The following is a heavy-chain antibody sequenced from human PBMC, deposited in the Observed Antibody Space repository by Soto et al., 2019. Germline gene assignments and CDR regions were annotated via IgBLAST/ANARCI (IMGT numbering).Heavy chain of an antibody. D-gene: IGHD2-2*01. J-gene: IGHJ5*02. CDR3: AREPSYCSRTNCYAKWFDP. Sequence: QVQLVESGGGAVQPGGSLRLSCAASGFTLSSHGMHWVRQAPGKGLEWVAFIWPDGSKKFYASTVQGRFSSSKDHSETTLYRQMNSLRVEDTAVYYRAREPSYCSRTNCYAKWFDPWGQGTLVTVSS. CDR1: GFTLSSHG. CDR2: IWPDGSKK. V-gene: IGHV3-33*01.